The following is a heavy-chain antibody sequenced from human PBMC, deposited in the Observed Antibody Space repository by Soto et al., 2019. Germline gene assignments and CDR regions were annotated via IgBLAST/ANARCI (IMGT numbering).Heavy chain of an antibody. Sequence: QVQLQESGPGLVNPSQTLSLTCTFSGASITSGGYYWTWIRQHPGKGLEWIGYIYYSGTTYYNPSLKSRVTISVDTSKNQFSLKLTSVTAADTAVYYCARATLVGANFDAFDIWGRGTMVTVSS. CDR3: ARATLVGANFDAFDI. V-gene: IGHV4-31*03. CDR2: IYYSGTT. D-gene: IGHD1-26*01. CDR1: GASITSGGYY. J-gene: IGHJ3*02.